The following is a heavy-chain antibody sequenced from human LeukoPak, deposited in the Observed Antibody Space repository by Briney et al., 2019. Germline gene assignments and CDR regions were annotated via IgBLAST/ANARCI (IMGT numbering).Heavy chain of an antibody. CDR2: INPNSGGT. V-gene: IGHV1-2*02. D-gene: IGHD3-22*01. CDR3: AREGDSSGYSYYMDV. J-gene: IGHJ6*03. Sequence: RASVKVSCKASGYTFTGYYMHWVRQAPGQGLEWMGWINPNSGGTNYAQKFQGRVTMTRDTSISTAYMELSRLRSDDTAVYYCAREGDSSGYSYYMDVWGKGTTVTVSS. CDR1: GYTFTGYY.